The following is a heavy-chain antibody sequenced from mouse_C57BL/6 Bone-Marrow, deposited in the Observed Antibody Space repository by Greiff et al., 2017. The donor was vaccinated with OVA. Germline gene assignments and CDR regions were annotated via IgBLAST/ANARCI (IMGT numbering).Heavy chain of an antibody. J-gene: IGHJ4*01. D-gene: IGHD1-1*02. CDR3: ANYYDSYYYDMDD. V-gene: IGHV1-55*01. CDR2: IYPGSGST. Sequence: VQLQQPGAELVKPGASVKMSCKASGYTFTSYWITGVKQRPGQGLEWIGDIYPGSGSTNYNEKFKSKATLTVDTSSSTAYMQLSSLTSEDSAVYYCANYYDSYYYDMDDWGQGTSVTVSS. CDR1: GYTFTSYW.